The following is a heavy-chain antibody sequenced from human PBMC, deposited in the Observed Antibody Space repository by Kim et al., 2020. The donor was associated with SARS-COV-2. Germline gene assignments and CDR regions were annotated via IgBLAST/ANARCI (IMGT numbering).Heavy chain of an antibody. Sequence: GGSLRLSCAASGFTFSSYGMHWVRQAPGKGLEWVAVIWYDGSNKYYADSVKGRFTISRDNSKNTLYLQMNSLRAEDTAVYYCAKGYCSSTSCLYFQHWGQGTLVTVSS. CDR1: GFTFSSYG. J-gene: IGHJ1*01. V-gene: IGHV3-33*06. D-gene: IGHD2-2*01. CDR3: AKGYCSSTSCLYFQH. CDR2: IWYDGSNK.